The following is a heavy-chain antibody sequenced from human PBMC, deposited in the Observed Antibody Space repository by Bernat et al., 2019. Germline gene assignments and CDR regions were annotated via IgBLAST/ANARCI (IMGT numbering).Heavy chain of an antibody. Sequence: QVQLVESGGGVVQPGRSLRLSCAASGFTFSSYGMHWVRQAPGKGLEWVAVISYDGSNKYYADSVKGRFTISRDNSKNTLYLQMNSLRAEDTAVYYCAKRDAYYGMDVWGQGTTVTVSS. J-gene: IGHJ6*02. V-gene: IGHV3-30*18. CDR1: GFTFSSYG. CDR3: AKRDAYYGMDV. CDR2: ISYDGSNK.